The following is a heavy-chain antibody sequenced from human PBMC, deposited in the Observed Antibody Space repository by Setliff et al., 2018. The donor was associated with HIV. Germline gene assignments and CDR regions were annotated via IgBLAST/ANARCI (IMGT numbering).Heavy chain of an antibody. V-gene: IGHV4-59*01. D-gene: IGHD3-3*01. CDR3: ARVISSWSAYYIDY. CDR1: GGSISSYY. Sequence: SETLSLTCTVSGGSISSYYWSWIRQPPGKGLEWIGYIYYSGSTNYSPSLKSRVTISVDTSKNQFSLKLSSVTAADTAVYYCARVISSWSAYYIDYWGQGTLVTVSS. CDR2: IYYSGST. J-gene: IGHJ4*02.